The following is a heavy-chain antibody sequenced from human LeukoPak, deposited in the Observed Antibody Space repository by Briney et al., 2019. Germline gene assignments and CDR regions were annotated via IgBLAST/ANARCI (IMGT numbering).Heavy chain of an antibody. J-gene: IGHJ4*02. CDR1: GFTFSSYS. Sequence: GGSLRLSCAASGFTFSSYSMNWVRQAPGKGLEWVSYISSSSGTIYYADSVKGRFTISRDNAKNSLYLQMNSLRAEDTAVYYCARWISGSYDAGDYWGQGTLVTVSS. CDR3: ARWISGSYDAGDY. V-gene: IGHV3-48*01. CDR2: ISSSSGTI. D-gene: IGHD1-26*01.